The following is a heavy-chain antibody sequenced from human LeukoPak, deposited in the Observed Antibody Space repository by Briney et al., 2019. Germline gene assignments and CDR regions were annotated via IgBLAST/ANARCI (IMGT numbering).Heavy chain of an antibody. CDR1: GYTFTSYA. Sequence: ASVKVSCKASGYTFTSYAMNWVRQAPGQGLEWMGWINTNTGNPTYAQVFTGRFVFSLDTSVSTAYLQISSLKAEDTAVYYCASQGYCSSTSCYGAPYYSYYYMDVWGKGTTVTVSS. D-gene: IGHD2-2*01. CDR2: INTNTGNP. J-gene: IGHJ6*03. CDR3: ASQGYCSSTSCYGAPYYSYYYMDV. V-gene: IGHV7-4-1*02.